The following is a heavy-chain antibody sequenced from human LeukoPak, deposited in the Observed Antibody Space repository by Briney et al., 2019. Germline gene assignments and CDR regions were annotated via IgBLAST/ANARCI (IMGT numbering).Heavy chain of an antibody. CDR1: GFTFSDYA. Sequence: PGGSLRLSCAASGFTFSDYAMHWVRQAPGKGLEWVAVISYNGRNIYYADSVKGRFTISRDNSKNTVYLQMNSLRPEDTAVYYCARTNWGEYFDYWGQGTLVTASS. CDR2: ISYNGRNI. D-gene: IGHD7-27*01. CDR3: ARTNWGEYFDY. V-gene: IGHV3-30*04. J-gene: IGHJ4*02.